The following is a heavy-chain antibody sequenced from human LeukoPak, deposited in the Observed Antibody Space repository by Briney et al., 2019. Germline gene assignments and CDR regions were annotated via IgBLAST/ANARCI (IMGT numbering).Heavy chain of an antibody. CDR2: IGRRGDVA. CDR3: AKLRYSGYDWGFDY. Sequence: GGSLRLSCAASGFSFSDYVMRWVHQAPGKGLEWVAGIGRRGDVAYYADSMQGRFAISRDNSKNTLYLQMNSLRAEDTAVYYCAKLRYSGYDWGFDYWGQGTLVTVSS. V-gene: IGHV3-23*01. D-gene: IGHD5-12*01. J-gene: IGHJ4*02. CDR1: GFSFSDYV.